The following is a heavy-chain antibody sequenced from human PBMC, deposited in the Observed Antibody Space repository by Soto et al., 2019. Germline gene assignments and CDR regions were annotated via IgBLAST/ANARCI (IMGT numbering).Heavy chain of an antibody. J-gene: IGHJ3*02. Sequence: SETLSLTCTVSGGSISSYYWSWIRQPPGKGLEWIGYIYYSGSTNYNPSLKSRVTISVDTSKNQFSLKLSSVTAADTAVYYCARHRRRRADDAFDIWGQGTMVTVSS. D-gene: IGHD6-25*01. CDR1: GGSISSYY. CDR2: IYYSGST. V-gene: IGHV4-59*08. CDR3: ARHRRRRADDAFDI.